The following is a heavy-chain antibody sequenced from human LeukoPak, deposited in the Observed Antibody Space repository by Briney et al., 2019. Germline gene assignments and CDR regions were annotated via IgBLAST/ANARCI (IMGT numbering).Heavy chain of an antibody. Sequence: GASVKVSCKGSGGTFSSYSISWVRQAPGQGLEWMGGIIPAFGTAHYAQKFQGRVTFTTDESTTTAYMELRSLRSEDTAVYYCGSEGNYDSSGYSRYNYYYMDVWGKGTAVTVSS. CDR3: GSEGNYDSSGYSRYNYYYMDV. V-gene: IGHV1-69*05. CDR2: IIPAFGTA. D-gene: IGHD3-22*01. CDR1: GGTFSSYS. J-gene: IGHJ6*03.